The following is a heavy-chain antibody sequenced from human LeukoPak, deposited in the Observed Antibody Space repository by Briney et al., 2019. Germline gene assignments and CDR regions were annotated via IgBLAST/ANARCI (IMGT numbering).Heavy chain of an antibody. V-gene: IGHV4-59*01. Sequence: SETLSLTCTVSGGSMSSFYWSWIRQPLGKGLEWVGYIYYSGTTNYNPSLKSRVTISVDTSRNQFSLQLRSVTAADTAVYYCAREDPQTTVPEGMDVWGQGTTVIVSS. CDR2: IYYSGTT. D-gene: IGHD4-17*01. J-gene: IGHJ6*02. CDR1: GGSMSSFY. CDR3: AREDPQTTVPEGMDV.